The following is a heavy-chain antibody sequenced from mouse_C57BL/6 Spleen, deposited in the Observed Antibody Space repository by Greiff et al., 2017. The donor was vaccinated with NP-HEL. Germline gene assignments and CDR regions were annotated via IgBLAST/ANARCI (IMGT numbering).Heavy chain of an antibody. V-gene: IGHV5-6*01. Sequence: EVMLVESGGDLVKPGGPLKLSCAASGFTFSSYGMSWVRQTPDKRLEWVATISSGGSYTYYPDSVKGRFTISRDNAKNTLYLQMSSLKSEDTAMYYCARSYDGYYAWFAYWGQGTLVTVSA. CDR2: ISSGGSYT. J-gene: IGHJ3*01. CDR1: GFTFSSYG. D-gene: IGHD2-3*01. CDR3: ARSYDGYYAWFAY.